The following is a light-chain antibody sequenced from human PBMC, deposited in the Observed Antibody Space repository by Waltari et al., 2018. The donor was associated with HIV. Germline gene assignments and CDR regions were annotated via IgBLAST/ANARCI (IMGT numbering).Light chain of an antibody. J-gene: IGLJ3*02. CDR1: ALPKKY. CDR3: YSTDSSGNHRGWV. V-gene: IGLV3-10*01. CDR2: EDS. Sequence: SYELTQPPSVSVSPGQTARITCSGAALPKKYSYWYQQKSGQAPVLVIYEDSKRPSGIPERFSGSSSGTMATLTISGAQVEDEADYYCYSTDSSGNHRGWVFGGGTKLTVL.